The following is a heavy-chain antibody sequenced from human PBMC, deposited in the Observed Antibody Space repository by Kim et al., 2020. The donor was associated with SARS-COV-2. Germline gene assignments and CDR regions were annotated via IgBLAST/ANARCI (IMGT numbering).Heavy chain of an antibody. D-gene: IGHD2-15*01. CDR3: ATDLPGYCSGGSCYRWGFDP. Sequence: ASAKVSCKVSGYTLTELSMHWVRQAPGKGLEWMGGFDPEDGETIYAQKFQGRVTMTEDTSTDTAYMELSSLRSEDTAVYYCATDLPGYCSGGSCYRWGFDPWGQGTLVTVSS. CDR2: FDPEDGET. V-gene: IGHV1-24*01. J-gene: IGHJ5*02. CDR1: GYTLTELS.